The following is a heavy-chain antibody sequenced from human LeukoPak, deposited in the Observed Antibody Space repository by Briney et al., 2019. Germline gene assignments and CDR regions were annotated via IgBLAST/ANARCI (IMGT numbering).Heavy chain of an antibody. CDR3: TREWELPGTDFDY. CDR2: IRSKAYGGTT. Sequence: PGGSLRLSCTASGFTFGDYAMDWFRQAPGKGLEWVGFIRSKAYGGTTEYAASVKGRFTISRDESKSIAYLQMNSLKTEDTGVYYCTREWELPGTDFDYWGQGTLVTVSS. V-gene: IGHV3-49*03. D-gene: IGHD1-26*01. CDR1: GFTFGDYA. J-gene: IGHJ4*02.